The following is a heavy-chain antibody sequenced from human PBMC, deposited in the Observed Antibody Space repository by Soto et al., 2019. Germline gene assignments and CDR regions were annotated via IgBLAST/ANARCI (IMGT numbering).Heavy chain of an antibody. V-gene: IGHV1-18*01. J-gene: IGHJ6*02. CDR1: GYTFTSYG. Sequence: ASVKVSCKASGYTFTSYGISWVRQAPGQGLEWMGWISAYNGNTNYAQKLQGRLTMNTDTSTSKANMELRSMRSDETAVYYCVRYLRSRNLWDYDFWSGYLVRYYYYGMDVWGQGTTVTVSS. CDR2: ISAYNGNT. D-gene: IGHD3-3*01. CDR3: VRYLRSRNLWDYDFWSGYLVRYYYYGMDV.